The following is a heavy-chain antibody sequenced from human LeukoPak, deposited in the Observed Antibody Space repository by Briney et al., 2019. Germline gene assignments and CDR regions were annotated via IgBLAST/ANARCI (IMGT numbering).Heavy chain of an antibody. D-gene: IGHD3-10*01. J-gene: IGHJ5*02. CDR1: GGSISSNGYY. V-gene: IGHV4-31*03. Sequence: SETLSLTRTFSGGSISSNGYYWRWIRQHPGKGLEWIGYIYYSGSTYYYPSLKSRVTISVDTSKTQFSLKLNSVTAADTAVYYCARDLAGSYWFDPWGQGTLVTVSS. CDR3: ARDLAGSYWFDP. CDR2: IYYSGST.